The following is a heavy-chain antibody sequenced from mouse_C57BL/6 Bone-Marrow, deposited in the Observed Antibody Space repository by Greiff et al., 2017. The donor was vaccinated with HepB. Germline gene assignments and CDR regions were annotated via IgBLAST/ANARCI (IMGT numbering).Heavy chain of an antibody. Sequence: ESGAELARPGASVKLSCKASGYTFTSYGISWVKQRTGQGLEWIGEIYPRSGNTYYNEKFKGKATLTADKSSSTAYMELRSLTSEDSAVYFCARSYYSNSGAMDYWGQGTSVTVSS. J-gene: IGHJ4*01. CDR2: IYPRSGNT. CDR3: ARSYYSNSGAMDY. V-gene: IGHV1-81*01. D-gene: IGHD2-5*01. CDR1: GYTFTSYG.